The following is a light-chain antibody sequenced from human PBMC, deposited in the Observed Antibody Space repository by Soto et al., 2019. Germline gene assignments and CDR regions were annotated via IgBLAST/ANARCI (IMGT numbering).Light chain of an antibody. J-gene: IGLJ3*02. V-gene: IGLV2-14*01. CDR1: SSDVGGYNY. Sequence: QSALTQPASVSGSPGQSITISCTGTSSDVGGYNYVSWYQQHPGKAPKLMIYEVSNRPSGVSNRFFGSTSGNTASLTISGVQTEDEADYYCSSFTSINARVFGGGTKLTVL. CDR2: EVS. CDR3: SSFTSINARV.